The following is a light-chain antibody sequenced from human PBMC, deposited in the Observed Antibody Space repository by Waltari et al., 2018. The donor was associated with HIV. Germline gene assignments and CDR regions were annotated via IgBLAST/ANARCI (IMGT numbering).Light chain of an antibody. V-gene: IGKV4-1*01. Sequence: DIVLTQSPDSLTVSLGERATINCKASQSILFSTTNSNYLAWYQQKPGHPPKLLISWASGRRSGVPDRFSGAGSGTDFTLTITSLQAEGVAVYYCQQYYSHPRTFGQGTKLEI. CDR1: QSILFSTTNSNY. CDR3: QQYYSHPRT. J-gene: IGKJ2*01. CDR2: WAS.